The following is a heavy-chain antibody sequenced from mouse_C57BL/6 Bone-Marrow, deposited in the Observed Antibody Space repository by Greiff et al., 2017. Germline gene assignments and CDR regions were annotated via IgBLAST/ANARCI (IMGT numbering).Heavy chain of an antibody. V-gene: IGHV1-26*01. CDR2: INPNNGGT. CDR1: GYTFTDYY. D-gene: IGHD2-1*01. CDR3: ARDYGNLYYAMDY. J-gene: IGHJ4*01. Sequence: VQLQQSGPELVKPGASVKISCKASGYTFTDYYMNWVKQSHGKSLEWIGDINPNNGGTSYNQKFKGKATLTVDKSSSTAYMELRSLTSEDSAVYYCARDYGNLYYAMDYRGQGTSVTVSS.